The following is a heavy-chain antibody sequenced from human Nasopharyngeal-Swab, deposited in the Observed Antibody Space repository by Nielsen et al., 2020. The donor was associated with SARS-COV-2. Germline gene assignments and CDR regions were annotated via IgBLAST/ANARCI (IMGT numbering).Heavy chain of an antibody. CDR1: GFTFSSHS. CDR3: ARVLLRALGKFGEGYAFDI. D-gene: IGHD3-10*01. J-gene: IGHJ3*02. V-gene: IGHV3-21*01. Sequence: GESLQISCAASGFTFSSHSMNWVRQAPGKGLEWVSSITSSSTYIYYADSVKGRFTISRDNAKNSLYLQMNSLRVEDTAVYYCARVLLRALGKFGEGYAFDIWGQGTMVTVSS. CDR2: ITSSSTYI.